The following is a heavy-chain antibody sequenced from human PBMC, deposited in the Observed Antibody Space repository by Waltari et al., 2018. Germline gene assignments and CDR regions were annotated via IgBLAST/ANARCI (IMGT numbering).Heavy chain of an antibody. V-gene: IGHV3-74*01. J-gene: IGHJ4*02. Sequence: EVQLVEAGGGLVQTGVSLRQSFVASGFTSVRSGMHWVRQAPGKGLVWVSRINGDGGGTGYADSVKGLFTLSRDNAKNTLYLQMNSLRAEDTALYYCGRREGSVTMVRGIDQWGQGTLVTVSS. D-gene: IGHD3-10*01. CDR1: GFTSVRSG. CDR2: INGDGGGT. CDR3: GRREGSVTMVRGIDQ.